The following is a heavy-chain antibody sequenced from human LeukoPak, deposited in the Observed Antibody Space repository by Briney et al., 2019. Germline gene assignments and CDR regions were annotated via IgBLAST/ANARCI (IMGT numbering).Heavy chain of an antibody. V-gene: IGHV4-34*01. D-gene: IGHD2-2*02. CDR1: GGSFSGYY. CDR3: AREATHCSSTSCYKGYYYYMDV. Sequence: PSETLSLTCAVYGGSFSGYYWSWIRQPPGKGLEWIGEINHSGSTNYNPSLKSRVTISVDTPKNQFSLKLSSVTAADTAVYYCAREATHCSSTSCYKGYYYYMDVWGKGTTVTVSS. J-gene: IGHJ6*03. CDR2: INHSGST.